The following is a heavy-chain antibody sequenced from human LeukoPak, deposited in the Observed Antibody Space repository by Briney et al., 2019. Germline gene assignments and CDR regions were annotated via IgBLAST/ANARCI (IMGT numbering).Heavy chain of an antibody. J-gene: IGHJ4*02. V-gene: IGHV3-23*01. CDR2: ISGSGGST. Sequence: GESLRLSCAASGFTFSSYAMSWVRQAPGKGLEWVSAISGSGGSTYYADSVKGRFTISRDNSKNTLYLQMNSLRAEDTAVYYCAKDRRLREQFFDYWGQGTLVTVSS. CDR1: GFTFSSYA. CDR3: AKDRRLREQFFDY. D-gene: IGHD1-1*01.